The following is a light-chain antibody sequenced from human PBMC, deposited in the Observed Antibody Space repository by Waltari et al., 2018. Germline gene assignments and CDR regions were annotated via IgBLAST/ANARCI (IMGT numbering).Light chain of an antibody. CDR2: SAS. CDR3: QQYNASPLT. J-gene: IGKJ3*01. V-gene: IGKV3-15*01. CDR1: QSINNN. Sequence: ERVMTQSPVILSVSPGERATLSCTASQSINNNLAWYQQKPGQPPRLLIYSASTRATGIPARFSGSGSGTQFTLTISSLQSEDFAVYFCQQYNASPLTFRPGTKVHIK.